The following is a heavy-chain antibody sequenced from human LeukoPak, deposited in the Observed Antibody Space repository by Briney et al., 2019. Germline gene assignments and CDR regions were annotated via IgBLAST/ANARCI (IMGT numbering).Heavy chain of an antibody. D-gene: IGHD5-18*01. CDR2: IYYSGST. Sequence: SETLSLTCTVSGGSISSSSYYWGWIRQPPGKGLEWIGSIYYSGSTYYNPSLKSRVTISVDTSKNQFSLKLSSVTAADTAVYYCARAIQLVDYWGQGTLVTVSS. V-gene: IGHV4-39*07. CDR3: ARAIQLVDY. J-gene: IGHJ4*02. CDR1: GGSISSSSYY.